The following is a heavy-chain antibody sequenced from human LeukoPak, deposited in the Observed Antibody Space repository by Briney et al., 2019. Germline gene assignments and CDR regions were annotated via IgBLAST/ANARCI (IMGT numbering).Heavy chain of an antibody. D-gene: IGHD2-2*01. J-gene: IGHJ5*02. Sequence: GASVKVSCKASGYTFTGYYMHWVRQAPGQGLEWMGWINPNSGGTNYAQKFQGRVTMTRDTSISTAYMELSRLRSDDTAVYYCARGCSSTSCCGGEGWFGPWGQGTLVTVSS. CDR2: INPNSGGT. CDR1: GYTFTGYY. CDR3: ARGCSSTSCCGGEGWFGP. V-gene: IGHV1-2*02.